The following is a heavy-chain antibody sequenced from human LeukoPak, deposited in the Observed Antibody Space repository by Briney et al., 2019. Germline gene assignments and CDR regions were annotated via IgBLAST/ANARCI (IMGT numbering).Heavy chain of an antibody. V-gene: IGHV4-4*02. Sequence: SETLSLTCAVSGGSISSYNWWNWVRQPPGKGLEWIGEIYHSGGTNYNPSLKSRVSISVDKSKNQFSLKLNSVTAADTAVYYCARHRGSYYGMEVWGQGTTVTVSS. CDR3: ARHRGSYYGMEV. CDR2: IYHSGGT. CDR1: GGSISSYNW. J-gene: IGHJ6*02.